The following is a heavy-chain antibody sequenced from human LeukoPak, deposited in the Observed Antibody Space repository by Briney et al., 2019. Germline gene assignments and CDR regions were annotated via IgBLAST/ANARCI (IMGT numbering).Heavy chain of an antibody. D-gene: IGHD6-19*01. CDR1: GFTFSSYA. CDR2: ISGSGGST. CDR3: AKDSYSSGWYFDY. J-gene: IGHJ4*02. V-gene: IGHV3-23*01. Sequence: GGSLRLSCAASGFTFSSYAMSWVRRAPGKGLEWVSAISGSGGSTYYADSVKGRFTISRDNSKNTLYLQMNSLRAEDTAVYYCAKDSYSSGWYFDYWGQGTLVTVSS.